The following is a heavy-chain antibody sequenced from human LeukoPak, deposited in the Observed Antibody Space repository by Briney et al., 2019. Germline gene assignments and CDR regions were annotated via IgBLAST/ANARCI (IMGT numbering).Heavy chain of an antibody. V-gene: IGHV4-4*02. CDR1: GGSITSSHW. Sequence: PSETLSLTCAVSGGSITSSHWWSWARQPPGKGLEWIGEIYHGGTTNYNPSLESRVIMSVDESKNQFSLNLSSVTAADTAVYYCATYAYGGDYGSYYFDYWGQGTLVTVSS. D-gene: IGHD4-17*01. J-gene: IGHJ4*02. CDR2: IYHGGTT. CDR3: ATYAYGGDYGSYYFDY.